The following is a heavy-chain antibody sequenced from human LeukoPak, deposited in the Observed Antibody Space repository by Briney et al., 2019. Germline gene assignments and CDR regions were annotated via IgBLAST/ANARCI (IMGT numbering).Heavy chain of an antibody. CDR2: INPNSGGT. CDR1: GYTFTGYY. CDR3: AREREGCSSTSCFNWFDP. D-gene: IGHD2-2*01. J-gene: IGHJ5*02. V-gene: IGHV1-2*02. Sequence: GASLKVSCKASGYTFTGYYMHWVRQAPGQGLEWMGWINPNSGGTNYAQKFQGRVTMTRDTSISTAYMELSRLRSDDTAVYYCAREREGCSSTSCFNWFDPWGQGTLVTVPS.